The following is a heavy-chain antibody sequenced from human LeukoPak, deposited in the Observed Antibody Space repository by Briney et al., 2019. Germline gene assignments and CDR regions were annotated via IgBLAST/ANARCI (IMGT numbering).Heavy chain of an antibody. CDR1: GFTFSNYA. D-gene: IGHD6-6*01. Sequence: GGSLRLSCAASGFTFSNYAMNWVRQAAGGGLEWVSGISSSGGSNNYADSVKGRFTIFRDNTEKKLYLQMDSLRAEDTAIYYCVKDQGGYSSSSGDFWGQGTLVTVS. V-gene: IGHV3-23*01. CDR2: ISSSGGSN. CDR3: VKDQGGYSSSSGDF. J-gene: IGHJ4*02.